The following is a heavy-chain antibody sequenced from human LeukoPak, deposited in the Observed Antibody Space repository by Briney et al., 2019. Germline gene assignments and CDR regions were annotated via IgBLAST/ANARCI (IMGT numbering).Heavy chain of an antibody. J-gene: IGHJ3*01. CDR3: ASPSTSVIADAFDV. Sequence: GASLQISCKGSGCSFTSYWIGWVRQMPGKGLEWMGIIYPGDSDTRYSPSFQGQVTISADKSISTAYLQWSSLKASDTAMYYCASPSTSVIADAFDVWGQGTMVTVSS. V-gene: IGHV5-51*01. CDR2: IYPGDSDT. D-gene: IGHD3-22*01. CDR1: GCSFTSYW.